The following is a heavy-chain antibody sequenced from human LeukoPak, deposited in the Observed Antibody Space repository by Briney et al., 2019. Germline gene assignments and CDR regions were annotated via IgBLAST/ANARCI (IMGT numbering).Heavy chain of an antibody. CDR3: ARGYYYGSGSYSRYLYYFDY. CDR2: IYHSGST. D-gene: IGHD3-10*01. V-gene: IGHV4-30-2*01. J-gene: IGHJ4*02. Sequence: SETLSLTCAVSGGSISSGGYSWSWIRQPPGKGLEWIGYIYHSGSTYYNPSLKSRVTISVDTSKNQFSLKLSSVTAADTAVYYCARGYYYGSGSYSRYLYYFDYWGQGTLVTVSS. CDR1: GGSISSGGYS.